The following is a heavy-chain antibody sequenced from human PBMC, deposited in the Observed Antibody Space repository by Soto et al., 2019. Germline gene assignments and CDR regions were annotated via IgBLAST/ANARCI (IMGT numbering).Heavy chain of an antibody. V-gene: IGHV1-69*12. CDR2: IIPMFGTA. Sequence: QVQLVQSGAEVKKPESSVKVSCKAPGGTFSTYAISWVRQAPGQGLEWMGGIIPMFGTANYAHRFQDRVTITADETTTTVNMELSSLRSEDTAVYFCASGIQLWLRRINNGYSGWGQGTLVTVSS. J-gene: IGHJ4*02. D-gene: IGHD5-18*01. CDR3: ASGIQLWLRRINNGYSG. CDR1: GGTFSTYA.